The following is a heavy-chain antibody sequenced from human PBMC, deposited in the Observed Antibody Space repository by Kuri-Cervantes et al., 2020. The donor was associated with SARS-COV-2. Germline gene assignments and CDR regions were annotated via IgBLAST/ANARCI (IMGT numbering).Heavy chain of an antibody. V-gene: IGHV3-53*01. Sequence: GESLKISCAASGFAVSSNYMSWVRQAPGKGLEWVSVIYSGGSTYYADSVKGRFTISRDNSKNTLYLQMNSLRAEDTAVYYCAKERAERITIFGVVTHERRSWFDPWGQGTLVTVSS. J-gene: IGHJ5*02. CDR1: GFAVSSNY. CDR2: IYSGGST. CDR3: AKERAERITIFGVVTHERRSWFDP. D-gene: IGHD3-3*01.